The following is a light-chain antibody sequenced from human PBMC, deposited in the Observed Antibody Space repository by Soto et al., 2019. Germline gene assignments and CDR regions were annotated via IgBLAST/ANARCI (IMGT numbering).Light chain of an antibody. CDR1: QSVSSSL. J-gene: IGKJ2*01. CDR2: GAT. CDR3: QRYGSSPPHT. Sequence: EIVLTQSPGTLSVSPGERASLSCRASQSVSSSLLAWYQQKPGQAPRVLIYGATSRATGIPDRFSGSVSGTDFTLTISRLEPEDFAVYYCQRYGSSPPHTFGQGTKVEIK. V-gene: IGKV3-20*01.